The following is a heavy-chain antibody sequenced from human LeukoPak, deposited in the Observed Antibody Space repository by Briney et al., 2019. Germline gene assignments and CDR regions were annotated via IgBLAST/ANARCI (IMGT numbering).Heavy chain of an antibody. V-gene: IGHV1-69*13. CDR1: AYTFTNYD. D-gene: IGHD3-3*01. Sequence: SVKVSCKASAYTFTNYDISWVRQAPGQGLEWMGGIIPIFGTANYAQKFQGRVTVTADESTSTAYMELSSLRSKDTAVYYCARADSVTIFGVVISEGFDPWGQGTLVTVSS. CDR3: ARADSVTIFGVVISEGFDP. CDR2: IIPIFGTA. J-gene: IGHJ5*02.